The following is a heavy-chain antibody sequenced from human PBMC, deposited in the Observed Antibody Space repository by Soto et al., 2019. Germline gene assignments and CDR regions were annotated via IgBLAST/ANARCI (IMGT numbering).Heavy chain of an antibody. V-gene: IGHV1-69*06. J-gene: IGHJ6*02. CDR1: GGTFSSYA. CDR3: ARKITGTTTGGGSDYYYYGMDV. Sequence: GASVKVSCKASGGTFSSYAISWVRQAPGQGLEWMGGIIPIFGTANYAQKFQGRVTITADKSTSTAYMELSSLRSEDTAVYYCARKITGTTTGGGSDYYYYGMDVWGQGTTVTVSS. D-gene: IGHD1-7*01. CDR2: IIPIFGTA.